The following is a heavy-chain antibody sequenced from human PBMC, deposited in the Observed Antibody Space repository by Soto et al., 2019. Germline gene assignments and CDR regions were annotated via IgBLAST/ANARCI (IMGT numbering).Heavy chain of an antibody. Sequence: PGGSLRLSCAASGFTFSSYAMSWVRQAPGKGLEWVSAISGSGGSTYYADSVKGRFTISRDNSKNTLYLQMNSLRAEDTAVYYCAKDPHSSGWSRSLDYWGQGTLVTVSS. CDR3: AKDPHSSGWSRSLDY. J-gene: IGHJ4*02. CDR1: GFTFSSYA. V-gene: IGHV3-23*01. D-gene: IGHD6-19*01. CDR2: ISGSGGST.